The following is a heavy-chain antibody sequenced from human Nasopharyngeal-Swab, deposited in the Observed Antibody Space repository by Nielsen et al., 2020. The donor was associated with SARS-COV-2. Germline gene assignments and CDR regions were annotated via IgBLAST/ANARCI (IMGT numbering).Heavy chain of an antibody. CDR1: GYTFISYY. CDR3: ARVLLWFGEGRGGSAFDI. CDR2: INPSGGGT. V-gene: IGHV1-46*01. D-gene: IGHD3-10*01. Sequence: ASVKVSCKASGYTFISYYMHWVRQPPGQGLEWMGIINPSGGGTSYAQKFQGRVIMTRDTSTSTVYMELRSLRSEDTAVYYCARVLLWFGEGRGGSAFDIWGQGTMVTVSS. J-gene: IGHJ3*02.